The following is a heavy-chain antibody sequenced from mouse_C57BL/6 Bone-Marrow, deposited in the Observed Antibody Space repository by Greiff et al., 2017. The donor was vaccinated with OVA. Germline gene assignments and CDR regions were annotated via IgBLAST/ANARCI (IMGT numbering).Heavy chain of an antibody. CDR2: IGPEDGET. V-gene: IGHV14-2*01. Sequence: EVKLMESGAELVKPGASVKLSCTASGFNIKDYYMHWVKQRTEQGLEWIGRIGPEDGETKYAPKFQGKATRTADTSSNTAYLQRSSLTSEDTAVYYGAVDGYSYAMDYWGQGTSVTVSS. D-gene: IGHD2-3*01. CDR1: GFNIKDYY. CDR3: AVDGYSYAMDY. J-gene: IGHJ4*01.